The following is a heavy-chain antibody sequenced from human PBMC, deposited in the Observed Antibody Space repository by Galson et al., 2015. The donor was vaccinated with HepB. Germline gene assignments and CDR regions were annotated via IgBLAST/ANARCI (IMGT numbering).Heavy chain of an antibody. CDR1: GYTFTSYA. CDR3: ARGPTYCYGSGSYF. D-gene: IGHD3-10*01. V-gene: IGHV7-4-1*02. J-gene: IGHJ4*02. Sequence: SVKVSCKASGYTFTSYAMNWVRQAPGQGLEWMGWINTNTGNPTYAQGFTGRFTFTLDTSVSTAYLQMSSLRSEDTAVYYCARGPTYCYGSGSYFWGQGTLVTVSS. CDR2: INTNTGNP.